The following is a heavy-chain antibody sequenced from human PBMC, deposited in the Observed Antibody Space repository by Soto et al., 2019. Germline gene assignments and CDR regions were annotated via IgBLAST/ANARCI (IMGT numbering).Heavy chain of an antibody. Sequence: GGSLRLSCAASGFTFSSYAMSWVRQAPGKGLEWVSAISGSGGSTYYADSVKGRFTISRDNSKNTLYLQMNSLRAEDTAVYYCAKDTVVVPAAKPYYFDYWGQGTLVTVSS. V-gene: IGHV3-23*01. CDR3: AKDTVVVPAAKPYYFDY. CDR1: GFTFSSYA. CDR2: ISGSGGST. D-gene: IGHD2-2*01. J-gene: IGHJ4*02.